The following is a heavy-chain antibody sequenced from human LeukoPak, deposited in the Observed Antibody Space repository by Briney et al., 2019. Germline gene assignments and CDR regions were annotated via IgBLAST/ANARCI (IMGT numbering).Heavy chain of an antibody. J-gene: IGHJ5*02. CDR3: ARAKNSAATIPTWFDP. Sequence: ASVKVSCKASGYTFTSYYMHWVRQAPGQGLEWMGIINPSGGSTSYAQKFQGRVTMTRDMSTSTVYMELSSLRSEDTAVYYCARAKNSAATIPTWFDPWGQGTLVTVSS. CDR1: GYTFTSYY. D-gene: IGHD5-12*01. V-gene: IGHV1-46*01. CDR2: INPSGGST.